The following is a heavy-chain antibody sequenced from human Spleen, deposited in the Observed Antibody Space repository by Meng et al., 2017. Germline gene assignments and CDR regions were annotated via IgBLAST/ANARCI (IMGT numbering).Heavy chain of an antibody. D-gene: IGHD2-15*01. Sequence: GSLRLSCTVSGDSISSYYWSWIRQPPGKGLEWIGYIYYSGSTNYNPSLKSRVTISVDTSKNQFSLQLSSVTAADTAVYYCAREGCGGGSCYPFNYWAQGT. CDR3: AREGCGGGSCYPFNY. CDR1: GDSISSYY. V-gene: IGHV4-59*12. CDR2: IYYSGST. J-gene: IGHJ4*02.